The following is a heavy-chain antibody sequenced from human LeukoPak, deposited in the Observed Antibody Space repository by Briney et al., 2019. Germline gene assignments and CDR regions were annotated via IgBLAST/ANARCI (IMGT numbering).Heavy chain of an antibody. Sequence: GGSLRLSCAASGFTISDYWMTWVRQAPGKGLEWVANIKQDGSEKTYVDSVKGRFTISRDNAKNSIFLQMNSLRVEDMAMYYCVRDGGTDWYDPWGQGTLVSLSS. CDR2: IKQDGSEK. D-gene: IGHD3-16*01. V-gene: IGHV3-7*01. CDR1: GFTISDYW. J-gene: IGHJ5*02. CDR3: VRDGGTDWYDP.